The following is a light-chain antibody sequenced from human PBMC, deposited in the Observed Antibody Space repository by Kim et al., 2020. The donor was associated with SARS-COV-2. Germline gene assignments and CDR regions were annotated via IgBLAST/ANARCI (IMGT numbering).Light chain of an antibody. CDR3: CSYAGSYTWV. CDR2: DVT. J-gene: IGLJ3*02. CDR1: SSDVGGYDL. Sequence: QSALTQPRSVSGSPGQSVTISCSGTSSDVGGYDLVSWYQQLPGKAPKLMIYDVTSRPSGVPDRFSGSKSVNTASLTISGLQAADEADYYCCSYAGSYTWVFGGGTKVTVL. V-gene: IGLV2-11*01.